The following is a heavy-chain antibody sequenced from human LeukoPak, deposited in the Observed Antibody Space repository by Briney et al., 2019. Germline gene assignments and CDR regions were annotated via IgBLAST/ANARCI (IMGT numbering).Heavy chain of an antibody. Sequence: PGGSLRLSCAASGFTFSSYGMHWVRQAPGKGLEWVAFIRYDGSNKYYADSVKGRFTISRDNAKNSLYLQMNSLRAEDTAVYYCAREVEAGGYSGYGDAFDIWGQGTMVTVSS. CDR3: AREVEAGGYSGYGDAFDI. J-gene: IGHJ3*02. D-gene: IGHD5-12*01. V-gene: IGHV3-30*02. CDR1: GFTFSSYG. CDR2: IRYDGSNK.